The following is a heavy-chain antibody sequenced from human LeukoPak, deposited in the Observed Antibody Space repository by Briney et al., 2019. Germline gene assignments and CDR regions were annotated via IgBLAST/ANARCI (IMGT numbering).Heavy chain of an antibody. J-gene: IGHJ4*02. CDR2: IRQDGSDQ. CDR1: GFTFSSYS. V-gene: IGHV3-30*04. Sequence: GGSLRLSCAASGFTFSSYSMHWVRQAPGKGLEWVGGIRQDGSDQYYADSVKGQFTISRDNSKNTLYLQMNSLRGDDTALYYCAKEYYYGSGRSLDYWGQGTLVTVSS. CDR3: AKEYYYGSGRSLDY. D-gene: IGHD3-10*01.